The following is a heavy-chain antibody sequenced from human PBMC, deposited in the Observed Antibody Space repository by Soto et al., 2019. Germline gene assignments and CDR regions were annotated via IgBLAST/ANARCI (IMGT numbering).Heavy chain of an antibody. V-gene: IGHV3-33*01. CDR1: GFTFSSYG. CDR3: ARDDLQQLVRRHDDAFDI. Sequence: QVQLVESGGGVVQPGRSLRLSCAASGFTFSSYGMHWVRQAPGKGLEWVAVIWYDGSNKYYADSVKGRFTISRDNSKNTLYLQMNSLRAEDTAVYYCARDDLQQLVRRHDDAFDIWGQGTMVTVSS. D-gene: IGHD6-13*01. J-gene: IGHJ3*02. CDR2: IWYDGSNK.